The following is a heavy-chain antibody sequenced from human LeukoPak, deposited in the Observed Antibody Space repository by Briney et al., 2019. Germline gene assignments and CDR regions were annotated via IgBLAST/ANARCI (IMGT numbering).Heavy chain of an antibody. CDR2: IHSNGGA. Sequence: SETLSLTCTVSGGSISNYYWSWIRQPPGKGLEWIGFIHSNGGANYNASLNSRATISRDTSRSQVSLKLTSVTAADTAVYYCARHFPSMDYTGLSQGWFDPWGQGTPVTVSS. CDR3: ARHFPSMDYTGLSQGWFDP. J-gene: IGHJ5*02. V-gene: IGHV4-59*01. D-gene: IGHD3-16*01. CDR1: GGSISNYY.